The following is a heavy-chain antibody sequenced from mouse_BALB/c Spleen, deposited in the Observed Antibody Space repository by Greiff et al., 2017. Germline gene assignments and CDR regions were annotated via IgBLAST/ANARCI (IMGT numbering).Heavy chain of an antibody. CDR3: ARNYYRPRYFDV. D-gene: IGHD2-14*01. CDR2: IDPANGNT. J-gene: IGHJ1*01. CDR1: GFNIKDTY. Sequence: EVQLQQSGAELVKPGASVKLSCTASGFNIKDTYMHWVKQRPEQGLEWIGRIDPANGNTKYDPKFQGKATITADTSSNTAYLQLSSLTSEDSAVYFCARNYYRPRYFDVWGAGTTVTVSS. V-gene: IGHV14-3*02.